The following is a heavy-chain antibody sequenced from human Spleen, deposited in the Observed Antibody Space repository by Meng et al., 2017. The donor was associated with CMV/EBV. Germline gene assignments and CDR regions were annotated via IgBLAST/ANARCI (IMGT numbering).Heavy chain of an antibody. V-gene: IGHV1-69*05. CDR2: IIPISGTA. J-gene: IGHJ6*02. CDR3: ARVLLDCGGACYRGLGMDV. D-gene: IGHD2-21*01. CDR1: GYTFTGHY. Sequence: SVKVSCKASGYTFTGHYMRWVRQTPGQGLEWMGGIIPISGTANYAQKFQGRVTITTDESTSTAYMELSSLRSDDTAVYYCARVLLDCGGACYRGLGMDVWGQGTTVTVSS.